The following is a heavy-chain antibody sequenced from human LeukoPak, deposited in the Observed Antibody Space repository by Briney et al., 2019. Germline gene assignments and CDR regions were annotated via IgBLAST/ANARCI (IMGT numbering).Heavy chain of an antibody. CDR2: ISTRSNTI. CDR1: GFTFSSYN. V-gene: IGHV3-48*04. J-gene: IGHJ4*02. Sequence: PGGSLRLSCAASGFTFSSYNMDWVRQAPGKGLEWVSYISTRSNTIYYADSVKGRFTISRDNAKNSLYLQMNSLRAEDTAVYYCARDGGVVGNMDYWGQGTLVTVSS. CDR3: ARDGGVVGNMDY. D-gene: IGHD3-16*01.